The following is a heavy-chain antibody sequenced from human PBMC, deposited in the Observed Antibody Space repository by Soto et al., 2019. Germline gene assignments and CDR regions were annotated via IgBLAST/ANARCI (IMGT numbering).Heavy chain of an antibody. CDR2: IYYSGST. J-gene: IGHJ4*02. Sequence: LSLTCTVSGGSISSYYWSWIRQPPGKGLEWIGYIYYSGSTNYNPSLKSRVTISVDTSKNQFSLKLSSVTAADTAVYYCARGRTGTGLFDYWGQGTLVTVSS. CDR3: ARGRTGTGLFDY. V-gene: IGHV4-59*01. CDR1: GGSISSYY. D-gene: IGHD1-7*01.